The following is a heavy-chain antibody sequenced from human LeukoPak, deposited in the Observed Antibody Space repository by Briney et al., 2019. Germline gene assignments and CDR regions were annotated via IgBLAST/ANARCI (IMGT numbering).Heavy chain of an antibody. V-gene: IGHV4-59*01. CDR2: VFHTGST. D-gene: IGHD2-8*01. CDR3: ARVYRRLLFDY. Sequence: SETLSLTCTVSGGSIRNFYWSWIRQPPGKGLEWIGYVFHTGSTNYNPSLASRVTMSVDTSKNQFSLRLSSVTAADTAVYYCARVYRRLLFDYWGQGTPVTVSS. J-gene: IGHJ4*02. CDR1: GGSIRNFY.